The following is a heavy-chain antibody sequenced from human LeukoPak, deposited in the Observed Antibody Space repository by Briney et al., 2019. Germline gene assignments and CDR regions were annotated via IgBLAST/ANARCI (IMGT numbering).Heavy chain of an antibody. Sequence: PSETLSLTCTVSGGSISSYYWSWIRQPPGKGLEWIGYIYYSGSTNYNPSLKGRVTISVDTSKNQFSLKLSSVTAADTAVYYCARGRRYSSGWPHFDYWGQGTLVTVSS. V-gene: IGHV4-59*01. CDR2: IYYSGST. J-gene: IGHJ4*02. CDR1: GGSISSYY. CDR3: ARGRRYSSGWPHFDY. D-gene: IGHD6-19*01.